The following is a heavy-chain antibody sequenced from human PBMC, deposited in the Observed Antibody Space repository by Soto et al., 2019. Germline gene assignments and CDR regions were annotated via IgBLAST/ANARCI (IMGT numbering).Heavy chain of an antibody. V-gene: IGHV4-4*02. J-gene: IGHJ4*02. CDR1: GGSITSENW. CDR2: IYHSGSA. CDR3: VRDRGAVCGNYRRRAPKFDS. Sequence: QVQLQESGPGLVRPSGALSLTCTVSGGSITSENWWSWVRQPPGKGLEWIGEIYHSGSANYNPSLKSRATISLDKSKSQFSLKLTSVAAADEATYYCVRDRGAVCGNYRRRAPKFDSWGQGTPVIVSS. D-gene: IGHD3-16*02.